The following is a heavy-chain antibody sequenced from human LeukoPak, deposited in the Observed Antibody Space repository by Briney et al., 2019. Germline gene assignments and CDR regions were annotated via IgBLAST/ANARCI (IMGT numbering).Heavy chain of an antibody. CDR1: GFTFSSYA. J-gene: IGHJ2*01. CDR3: ARCPGITIFGVVGPRYFDL. V-gene: IGHV4-34*01. Sequence: GSLRLSCAASGFTFSSYAMSWIRQPPGKGLEWIGEINHSGSTNYNPSLKSRVTISVDTSKNQFSLKLSSVTAADTAVYYCARCPGITIFGVVGPRYFDLWGRGTLVTVSS. D-gene: IGHD3-3*01. CDR2: INHSGST.